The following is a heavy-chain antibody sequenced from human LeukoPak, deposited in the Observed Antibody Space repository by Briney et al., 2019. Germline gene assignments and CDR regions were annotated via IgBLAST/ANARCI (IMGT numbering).Heavy chain of an antibody. CDR2: IYWDDDK. Sequence: ESGPTLVKPTQTLTLTCTFSGFSLSTSGVGVGWIRQPPGKALEWLALIYWDDDKRYSPSLKSRLTITKDTSKNQVVLTMTNMDPVDTATYYCAHRTSPYFTTVLRFLEWIDAFDIWGQGTMVTVSS. CDR1: GFSLSTSGVG. V-gene: IGHV2-5*02. CDR3: AHRTSPYFTTVLRFLEWIDAFDI. J-gene: IGHJ3*02. D-gene: IGHD3-3*01.